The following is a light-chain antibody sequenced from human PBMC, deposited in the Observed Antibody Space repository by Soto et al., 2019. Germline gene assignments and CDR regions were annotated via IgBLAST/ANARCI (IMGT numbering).Light chain of an antibody. CDR3: QSYDNSLRGWV. Sequence: QSVLTQSPSXSXXPGXRXXXXCXXSTSNXGXXXVXWXXHVPGTAPKXLIFETKSRPSGVPDRFSASKSGTSASLAITGLQXEDEAHYYCQSYDNSLRGWVFGGGTKVTVL. J-gene: IGLJ3*02. CDR1: TSNXGXXX. CDR2: ETK. V-gene: IGLV1-44*01.